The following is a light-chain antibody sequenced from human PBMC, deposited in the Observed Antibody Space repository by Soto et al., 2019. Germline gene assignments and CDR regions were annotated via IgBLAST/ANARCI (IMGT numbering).Light chain of an antibody. J-gene: IGLJ1*01. CDR1: SSDVGSYNL. CDR2: EVS. Sequence: QSALTQPAPVSGSPGQSITISCTGTSSDVGSYNLVSWYQQHPGKAPKVMIYEVSKRPSGVPNRFSGSKSGNTASLTISGLQAEDEADYYCCSYAGSSTYVFGTGTKLTVL. CDR3: CSYAGSSTYV. V-gene: IGLV2-23*02.